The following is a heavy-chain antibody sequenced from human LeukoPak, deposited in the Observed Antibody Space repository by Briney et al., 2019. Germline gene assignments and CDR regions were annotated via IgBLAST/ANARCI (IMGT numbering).Heavy chain of an antibody. D-gene: IGHD2-2*01. CDR1: GGSFSGYY. CDR2: INHSGST. Sequence: SETLSLTCAVYGGSFSGYYWSWIRQPPGKGLEWIGEINHSGSTNYNPSLKSRVTISVDTSKNQFSLKLSSVTAADTAVYYCAREDCSSTSCSGRNWFDPWGQGTLVTVSS. V-gene: IGHV4-34*01. CDR3: AREDCSSTSCSGRNWFDP. J-gene: IGHJ5*02.